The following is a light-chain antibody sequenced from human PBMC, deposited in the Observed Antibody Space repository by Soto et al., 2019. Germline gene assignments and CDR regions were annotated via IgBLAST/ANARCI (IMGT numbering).Light chain of an antibody. V-gene: IGLV2-11*01. CDR1: SNDVGSFNY. J-gene: IGLJ3*02. Sequence: QSVLTQPRSASESPEQSVTISCTGTSNDVGSFNYVSWYQQHPGKAPKLVIYDVTRRPSGVPDRFSGSKSGNTASLTISGLQAEDDADYYCCSYAASNTWVFGGGTKLTVL. CDR3: CSYAASNTWV. CDR2: DVT.